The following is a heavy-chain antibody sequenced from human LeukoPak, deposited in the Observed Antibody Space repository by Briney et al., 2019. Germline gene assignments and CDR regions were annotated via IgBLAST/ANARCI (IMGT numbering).Heavy chain of an antibody. CDR2: ITSGGDYI. Sequence: GGSLRLSCAASEFTFSSYTMSWVRQAPGKGLEWVSSITSGGDYIYYADSVKGRFTTSRDNAKNSLSLQLNSLRVEDTAVYYCARGHYDVLAASYKWTPDYWGQGTLVTVSS. J-gene: IGHJ4*02. CDR3: ARGHYDVLAASYKWTPDY. CDR1: EFTFSSYT. V-gene: IGHV3-21*01. D-gene: IGHD3-9*01.